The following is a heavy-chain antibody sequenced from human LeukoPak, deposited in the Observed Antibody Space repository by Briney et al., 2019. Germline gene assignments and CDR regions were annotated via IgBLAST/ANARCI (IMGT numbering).Heavy chain of an antibody. D-gene: IGHD2-2*01. V-gene: IGHV3-21*01. CDR2: ISSSSSFI. CDR1: GVTFSRYT. CDR3: ARDPPLGSCSTISCPHLDY. Sequence: GGSLRLSCAASGVTFSRYTMNWVRQAPGKGLERVSSISSSSSFIYYADSVKGRFTISRDNAKNSLYLQMISLRAEDTAVYYCARDPPLGSCSTISCPHLDYWGDGPLVTVSS. J-gene: IGHJ4*01.